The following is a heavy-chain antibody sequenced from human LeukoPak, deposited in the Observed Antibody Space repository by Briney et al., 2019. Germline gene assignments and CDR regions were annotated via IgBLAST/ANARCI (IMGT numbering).Heavy chain of an antibody. V-gene: IGHV3-7*01. J-gene: IGHJ4*02. D-gene: IGHD2-21*01. CDR3: ARVVFPSRVSDY. CDR1: GFTFSSYW. Sequence: GGSLRLSCAASGFTFSSYWMRWVRQAPGKGLEWVANIKQDGSEKYYVDSVKGRFPISKDNAKNSLYLQMNSLRAEDTAVYYCARVVFPSRVSDYWGQGTLVTVSS. CDR2: IKQDGSEK.